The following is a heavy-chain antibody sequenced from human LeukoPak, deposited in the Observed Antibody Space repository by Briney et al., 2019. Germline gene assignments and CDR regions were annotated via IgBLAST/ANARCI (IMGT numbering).Heavy chain of an antibody. V-gene: IGHV1-18*01. CDR2: ISAYNGNT. CDR3: ARSGSSGWYVGSFDY. D-gene: IGHD6-19*01. CDR1: GYTFTSFG. J-gene: IGHJ4*02. Sequence: ASVKVSCKASGYTFTSFGISWVRQAPGQGLAWMGWISAYNGNTNYAQKLQGRVTMTTDTSTSTAYMELRSLTSDDTAVYYCARSGSSGWYVGSFDYWGQGTLVTVSS.